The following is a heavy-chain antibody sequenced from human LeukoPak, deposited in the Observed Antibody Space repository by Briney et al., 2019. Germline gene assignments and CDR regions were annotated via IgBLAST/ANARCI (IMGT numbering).Heavy chain of an antibody. CDR2: IYYSGST. CDR1: GGSVSSYY. CDR3: GGGEAITIFGVVPFDY. J-gene: IGHJ4*02. D-gene: IGHD3-3*01. V-gene: IGHV4-59*02. Sequence: SETLSLTCTVSGGSVSSYYWSWIRQPPGKGLEWIGYIYYSGSTNYNPSLKSRVTISVDTSKNQFSLKLSSVTAADTAVYYCGGGEAITIFGVVPFDYWGQGTLVTVSS.